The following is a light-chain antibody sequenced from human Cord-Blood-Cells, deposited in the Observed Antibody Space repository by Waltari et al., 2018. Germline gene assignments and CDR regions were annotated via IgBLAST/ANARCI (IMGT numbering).Light chain of an antibody. CDR3: QQYGSSPLT. Sequence: EIVVTQSPGTLSLSPGERATLYCRASQSVSSSYLAWYQQKPGQAPRLLIYGASSRATGIPDRFSGSGSGTDFTLTISRLEPEDFAVYYCQQYGSSPLTFGGGTKVEIK. CDR2: GAS. V-gene: IGKV3-20*01. CDR1: QSVSSSY. J-gene: IGKJ4*01.